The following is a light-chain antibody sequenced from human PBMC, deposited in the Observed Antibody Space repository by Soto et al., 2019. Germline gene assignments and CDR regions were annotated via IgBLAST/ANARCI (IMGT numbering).Light chain of an antibody. Sequence: EIVMTQSPATLSVSLGERATLSCRASQSVSSSYLAWYQQKPGQAPRLLIYGVSSRATGIPDRFGGSGSGTDFTLTISRLEPEDFAVYYCQQYGISPRTFGQGTKVGIK. V-gene: IGKV3-20*01. J-gene: IGKJ1*01. CDR3: QQYGISPRT. CDR1: QSVSSSY. CDR2: GVS.